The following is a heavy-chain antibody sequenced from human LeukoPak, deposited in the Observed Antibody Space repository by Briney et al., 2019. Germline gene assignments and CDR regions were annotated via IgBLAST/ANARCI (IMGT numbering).Heavy chain of an antibody. CDR1: GFIFSSYS. V-gene: IGHV3-21*01. CDR3: AKEIWPTVTTPGWTYFDY. CDR2: ISTSSSYI. Sequence: PGGSLRLSCAASGFIFSSYSMNWVRQAPGKGLEWVSFISTSSSYIYYADSVKGRFTISRDNAKNSLYLQMNSLRAEDTAVYYCAKEIWPTVTTPGWTYFDYWGQGALVTVSS. J-gene: IGHJ4*02. D-gene: IGHD4-17*01.